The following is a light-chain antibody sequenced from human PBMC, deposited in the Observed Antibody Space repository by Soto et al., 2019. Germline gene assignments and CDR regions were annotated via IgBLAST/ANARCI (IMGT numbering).Light chain of an antibody. CDR2: EVS. CDR3: SSHTSYSTRV. CDR1: SSDVGGYNY. V-gene: IGLV2-14*01. Sequence: QSLLTQPASVSGSPGQSIAISCTGTSSDVGGYNYVSWYQQHPGKAPKLMIHEVSNRPSGISDRFSGSKSGNTASLTISGFQADDEADYYCSSHTSYSTRVFGTGTKLTVL. J-gene: IGLJ1*01.